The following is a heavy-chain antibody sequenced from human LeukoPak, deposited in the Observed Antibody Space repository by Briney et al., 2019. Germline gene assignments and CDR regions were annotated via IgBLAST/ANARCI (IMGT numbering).Heavy chain of an antibody. CDR3: ARGRFGVTYIINYYYYYYLDV. J-gene: IGHJ6*03. D-gene: IGHD3-16*01. V-gene: IGHV4-59*08. CDR2: IYYSGST. Sequence: SETLSLTCSVSGVYITSHYWSWIRQSPGKGLEWIGYIYYSGSTNYNPSLKSRVTISVDRSNNQVSLKLTSVTAADTAVYYCARGRFGVTYIINYYYYYYLDVWGKGTTVTVSS. CDR1: GVYITSHY.